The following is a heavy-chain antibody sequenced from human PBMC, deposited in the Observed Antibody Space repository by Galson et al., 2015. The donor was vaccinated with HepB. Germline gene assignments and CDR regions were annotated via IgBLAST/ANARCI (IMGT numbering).Heavy chain of an antibody. D-gene: IGHD2-21*02. CDR1: GFTFSDYY. J-gene: IGHJ2*01. Sequence: SLRLSCAASGFTFSDYYMSWIRQAPGKGLEWVSYISSSSSYTNYADSVKGRFTISRDNAKNSLYLQMNSLRAEDTAVYYCARVCGIVVVTARHWYFDLWGRGT. CDR3: ARVCGIVVVTARHWYFDL. CDR2: ISSSSSYT. V-gene: IGHV3-11*06.